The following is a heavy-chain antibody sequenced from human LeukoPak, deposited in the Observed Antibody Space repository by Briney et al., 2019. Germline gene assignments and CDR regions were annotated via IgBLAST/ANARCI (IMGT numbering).Heavy chain of an antibody. D-gene: IGHD2-8*02. CDR2: IWSDGNNR. J-gene: IGHJ6*03. CDR3: AKDPGASVSGFYMDV. CDR1: GFTFRNYG. Sequence: PGGSLRLSCAASGFTFRNYGMHWVRQATGKGLEWVSFIWSDGNNRFYADSVKGRFTISRDNSKNMLYLQMDTLRGEDTALYYCAKDPGASVSGFYMDVWGKGTTVIVSS. V-gene: IGHV3-30*02.